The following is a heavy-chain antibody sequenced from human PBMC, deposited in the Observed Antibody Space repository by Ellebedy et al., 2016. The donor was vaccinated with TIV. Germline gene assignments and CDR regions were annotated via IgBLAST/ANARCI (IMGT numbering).Heavy chain of an antibody. D-gene: IGHD4-17*01. Sequence: GESLKISCAASGFTFSSYWMHWVRQGPGKGLVWVSRINSDGSSTSYADSVKGRFTISRDNAKNTLYLQMNSLRADDTAVYYCAKDRYGDYVVYFDYWGQGTLVTVSS. J-gene: IGHJ4*02. CDR2: INSDGSST. CDR1: GFTFSSYW. CDR3: AKDRYGDYVVYFDY. V-gene: IGHV3-74*01.